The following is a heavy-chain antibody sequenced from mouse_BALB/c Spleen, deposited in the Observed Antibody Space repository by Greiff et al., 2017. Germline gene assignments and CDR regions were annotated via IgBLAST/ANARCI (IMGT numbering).Heavy chain of an antibody. Sequence: VKLQESGAELVRPGTSVKVSCKASGYAFTNYLIEWVKQRPGQGLEWIGVINPGSGGTNYNEKFKGKATLTADKSSSTAYMQLSSLTSDDSAVYFCARAGNYHYAMDYWGQGTSVTVSS. CDR2: INPGSGGT. CDR1: GYAFTNYL. CDR3: ARAGNYHYAMDY. V-gene: IGHV1-54*01. J-gene: IGHJ4*01. D-gene: IGHD2-1*01.